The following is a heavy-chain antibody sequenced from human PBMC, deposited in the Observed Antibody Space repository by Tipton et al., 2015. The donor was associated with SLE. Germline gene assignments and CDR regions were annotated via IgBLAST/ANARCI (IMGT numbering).Heavy chain of an antibody. V-gene: IGHV4-59*12. J-gene: IGHJ4*02. CDR3: ARGVEVVVIAATSFDY. D-gene: IGHD2-15*01. CDR1: GGSFSGYY. Sequence: TLSLTCAVYGGSFSGYYWSWIRQPPGKGLEWIGYIYYSGSTNYNPSLKSRVTISVDTSKNQFSLKLSSVTAADTAVYYCARGVEVVVIAATSFDYWGQGTLVTVSS. CDR2: IYYSGST.